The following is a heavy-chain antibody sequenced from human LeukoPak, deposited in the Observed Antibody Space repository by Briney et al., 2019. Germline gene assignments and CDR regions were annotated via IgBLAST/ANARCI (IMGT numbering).Heavy chain of an antibody. CDR3: AKDTAFVVVVVAATPDPYFDY. Sequence: PGGSLRLSCGASGFTFSSYGMHWVRQAPGKGLEWVAFIRYDGSNEYYADSVKGRFTISRDNSKNTLYLQMNSLRAEDTAVYYCAKDTAFVVVVVAATPDPYFDYWGQGTLVTVSS. D-gene: IGHD2-15*01. V-gene: IGHV3-30*02. CDR1: GFTFSSYG. J-gene: IGHJ4*02. CDR2: IRYDGSNE.